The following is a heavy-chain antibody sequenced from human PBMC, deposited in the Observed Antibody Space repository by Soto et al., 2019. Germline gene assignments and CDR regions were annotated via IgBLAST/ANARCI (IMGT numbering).Heavy chain of an antibody. CDR3: ARRGGHSSGYYFEYGMDV. Sequence: EVQLVQSGAEVKKPGESLKISCKGSGYSFTSYWIGWVRQMPGKGLEWMGIIYPGDSDTRYSPSFQGQVTISADKSISTAYLQWSSLKASDTAMYYCARRGGHSSGYYFEYGMDVWGQGTTVTVSS. J-gene: IGHJ6*02. V-gene: IGHV5-51*01. D-gene: IGHD3-22*01. CDR2: IYPGDSDT. CDR1: GYSFTSYW.